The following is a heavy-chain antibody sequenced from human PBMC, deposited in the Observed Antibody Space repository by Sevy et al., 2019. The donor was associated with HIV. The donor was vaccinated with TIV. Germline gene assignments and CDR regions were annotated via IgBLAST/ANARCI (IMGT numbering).Heavy chain of an antibody. CDR3: AKDPRPYGDNVEGFDY. Sequence: GWSLRLSCEVSGFTLSTHVMHWVRQAPGKGLEWVAGISYDESTQYYGDSVKGRFTISRDNSKNTLYRQMNSLRPEDTAVYYCAKDPRPYGDNVEGFDYWGQGTLVTVSS. D-gene: IGHD4-17*01. V-gene: IGHV3-30*18. CDR1: GFTLSTHV. CDR2: ISYDESTQ. J-gene: IGHJ4*02.